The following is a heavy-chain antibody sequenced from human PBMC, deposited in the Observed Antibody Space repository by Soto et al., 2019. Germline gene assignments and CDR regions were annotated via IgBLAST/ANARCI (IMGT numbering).Heavy chain of an antibody. CDR1: GYTFTSYA. D-gene: IGHD1-1*01. J-gene: IGHJ4*02. Sequence: QVQLVQSGAEVKKPGASVKVSCKASGYTFTSYAMHWVRQAPGQRLEWMGWINAGNGNTKYSQKFQGRVPITREKSASTAYMELSSLRSEDTAVYYCARWDHGTTDYWGQGTLVTVSS. CDR2: INAGNGNT. CDR3: ARWDHGTTDY. V-gene: IGHV1-3*01.